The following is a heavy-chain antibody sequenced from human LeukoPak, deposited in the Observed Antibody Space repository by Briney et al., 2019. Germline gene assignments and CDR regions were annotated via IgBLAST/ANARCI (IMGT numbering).Heavy chain of an antibody. CDR3: ARWAYYDFWSGYYGDAFDI. J-gene: IGHJ3*02. CDR1: GGSISSSGYY. Sequence: PSETLSLTCTVSGGSISSSGYYWGWIRQPPGKGLEWIGSIYYSGSTYYNPSLKSRVTISVDTSKNQFSLKLSSVTAADTAVYYCARWAYYDFWSGYYGDAFDIWGQGTMVTVSS. V-gene: IGHV4-39*01. CDR2: IYYSGST. D-gene: IGHD3-3*01.